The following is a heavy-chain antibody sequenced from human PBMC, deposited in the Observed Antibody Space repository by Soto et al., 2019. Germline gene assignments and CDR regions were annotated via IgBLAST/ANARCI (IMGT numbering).Heavy chain of an antibody. Sequence: ASVKVSCKASGYTFTSYYMHWVRQAPGQGLEWMGIINPSGGSTSYAQKFQGRVTMTRDTSTSTVYMELSSLGSEDRAVYYCARISQYSSGSNWFDPWGQGTLVTVSS. J-gene: IGHJ5*02. D-gene: IGHD6-19*01. CDR1: GYTFTSYY. CDR2: INPSGGST. V-gene: IGHV1-46*01. CDR3: ARISQYSSGSNWFDP.